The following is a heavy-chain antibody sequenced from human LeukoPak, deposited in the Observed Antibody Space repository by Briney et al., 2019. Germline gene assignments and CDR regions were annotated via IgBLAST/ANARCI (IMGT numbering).Heavy chain of an antibody. J-gene: IGHJ4*02. Sequence: GGSLRLSCAASGFTVSSNYMSWVRQAPGKGLEWVSVIYSGGSTYYADSVKGRFTISRDNSQNTLDLQMNSLRLEDTAMYYCAKDRYSSSSTFTVNPFDYWGQGILVTVSS. V-gene: IGHV3-53*05. CDR1: GFTVSSNY. CDR3: AKDRYSSSSTFTVNPFDY. D-gene: IGHD6-13*01. CDR2: IYSGGST.